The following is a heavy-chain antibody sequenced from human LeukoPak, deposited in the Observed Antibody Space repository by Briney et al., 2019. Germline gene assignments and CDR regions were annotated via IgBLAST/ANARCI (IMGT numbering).Heavy chain of an antibody. V-gene: IGHV3-11*01. CDR1: GFTFSDYY. J-gene: IGHJ6*03. CDR3: ARTPGYYYYYYMDV. CDR2: ISSSGSTI. Sequence: GGSLRLSCAASGFTFSDYYMRWIRQAPGKGLEWVSYISSSGSTIYYADSVKGRFTISRDNAKNSLYLQMNSLRAEDTAVYYCARTPGYYYYYYMDVWGKGTTVTVSS.